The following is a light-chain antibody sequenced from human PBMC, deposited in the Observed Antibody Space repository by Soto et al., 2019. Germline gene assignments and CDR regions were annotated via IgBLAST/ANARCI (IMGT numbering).Light chain of an antibody. J-gene: IGLJ2*01. V-gene: IGLV2-14*01. CDR2: EVS. Sequence: QSALTQPASVSGSPGQSITISCTGTSSDVGGYKHVSWYQQHPGKAPKLIVYEVSYRPSGVSNHFSGSKSGNTASLTISGLQAEDEADYYCSSYTSSNTVIFGGGTKLTVL. CDR1: SSDVGGYKH. CDR3: SSYTSSNTVI.